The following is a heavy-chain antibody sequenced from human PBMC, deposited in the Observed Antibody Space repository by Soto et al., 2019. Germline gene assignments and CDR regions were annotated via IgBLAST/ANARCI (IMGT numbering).Heavy chain of an antibody. V-gene: IGHV3-53*01. D-gene: IGHD3-3*01. CDR1: GFTVSSNY. CDR3: ARDLKGPVEWLNYYGMDV. J-gene: IGHJ6*02. Sequence: EVQLVESGGGLIQPGGSLRLSCAASGFTVSSNYMSWVRQAPGKGLEWGSVIYSGGSTYYADSVKGRFTISRDNSKNTLYLQMNSLRAEDTAVYYCARDLKGPVEWLNYYGMDVWGQGTTVTVSS. CDR2: IYSGGST.